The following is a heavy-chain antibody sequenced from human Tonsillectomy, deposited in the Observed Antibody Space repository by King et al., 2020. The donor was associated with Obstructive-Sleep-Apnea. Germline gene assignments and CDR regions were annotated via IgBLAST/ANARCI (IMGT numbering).Heavy chain of an antibody. Sequence: QLQESGPGLVKPSETLSLTCTVSGGSISSYYWSWIRQPPGKGLEWIGYIYYSGSTNYNPSLKSRVTISVYTSKNQFSLKLSSLTAADTAVYYCARPRITGTLNDAFDIWGQGTMVTVSS. D-gene: IGHD1-20*01. CDR3: ARPRITGTLNDAFDI. V-gene: IGHV4-59*08. CDR1: GGSISSYY. J-gene: IGHJ3*02. CDR2: IYYSGST.